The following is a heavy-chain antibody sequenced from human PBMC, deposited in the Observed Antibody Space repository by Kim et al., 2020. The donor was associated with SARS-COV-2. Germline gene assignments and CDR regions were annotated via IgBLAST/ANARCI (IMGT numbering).Heavy chain of an antibody. J-gene: IGHJ2*01. CDR3: AKGYYGSGSYQWYFDL. CDR1: GFTFGDYA. Sequence: GGSLRLSCAASGFTFGDYAIHWVRQAPGKGLEWVSGISWNSDTIGYGASVKGRFTISRDNAKNSLYLQMNSLRPEDTALYYCAKGYYGSGSYQWYFDLWGRGTLVTVSS. CDR2: ISWNSDTI. D-gene: IGHD3-10*01. V-gene: IGHV3-9*01.